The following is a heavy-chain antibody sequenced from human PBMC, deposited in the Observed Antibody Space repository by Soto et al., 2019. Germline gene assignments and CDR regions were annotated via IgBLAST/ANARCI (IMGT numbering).Heavy chain of an antibody. CDR2: ISSNGGST. V-gene: IGHV3-64D*06. CDR1: GFTFRSYT. Sequence: PGGSLRLSCSASGFTFRSYTMHWVRQAPGKGLEYVSGISSNGGSTYNADSVKGRFTISRDNSKNTLYLQMSSLRAEDTAVYYCVKGSESYYNYNWFDPWGQGTLVTVSS. J-gene: IGHJ5*02. CDR3: VKGSESYYNYNWFDP. D-gene: IGHD3-10*01.